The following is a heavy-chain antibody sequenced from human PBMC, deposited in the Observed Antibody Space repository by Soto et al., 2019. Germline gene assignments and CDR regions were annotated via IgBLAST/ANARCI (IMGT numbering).Heavy chain of an antibody. CDR2: IYYSGST. CDR3: ARGEGSSSWYRYYYYYGMDV. CDR1: GGSISSGDYY. V-gene: IGHV4-30-4*01. D-gene: IGHD6-13*01. J-gene: IGHJ6*02. Sequence: SETLSLTCTVSGGSISSGDYYWSWIRQPPGKGLEWIGYIYYSGSTYYNPSLKSRVTISVDTSKNQFSLKLSSVTAADTAVYYSARGEGSSSWYRYYYYYGMDVWGQGTTVTVSS.